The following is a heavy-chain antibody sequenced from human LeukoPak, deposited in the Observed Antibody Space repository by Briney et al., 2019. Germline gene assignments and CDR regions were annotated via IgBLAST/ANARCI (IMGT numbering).Heavy chain of an antibody. CDR2: IYYSGST. J-gene: IGHJ6*03. Sequence: SETLSLTCTVSGGSISIYCWSWIRQPPGKGLEWIGYIYYSGSTNYNPSLKSRVTISVDTSKNQLSLKLSSVTAADTAVYYCARAPVRSYYYYYMDVWGKGTTVTVSS. CDR1: GGSISIYC. V-gene: IGHV4-59*01. CDR3: ARAPVRSYYYYYMDV.